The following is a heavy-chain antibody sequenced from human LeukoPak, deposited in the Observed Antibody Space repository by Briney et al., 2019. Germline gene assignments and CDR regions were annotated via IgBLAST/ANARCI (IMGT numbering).Heavy chain of an antibody. D-gene: IGHD3-3*01. J-gene: IGHJ4*02. CDR3: ARRRYDFWSGYPLDY. V-gene: IGHV4-39*01. CDR1: GGSIRSSYYY. Sequence: SETLSLTCTVSGGSIRSSYYYWGWIRQPPGKGLEWIGSIYDSGSTYYNPSLKSRVTISVDTSKNQFSLKLNSVTAADTAVYYCARRRYDFWSGYPLDYWGQGTLVTVSS. CDR2: IYDSGST.